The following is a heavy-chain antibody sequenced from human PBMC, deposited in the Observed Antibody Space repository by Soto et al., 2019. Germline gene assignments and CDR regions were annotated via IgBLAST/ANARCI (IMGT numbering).Heavy chain of an antibody. CDR3: ARGQGVRGVTPA. Sequence: PSETLSLTCAVYGGSFSGYYWSWIRQPPGKGLEWIGEINHSGSTNYNPSLKSRVTISVDTSKNQFSLKLSSVTAADTAVYYCARGQGVRGVTPAWGQGTLVTVSS. D-gene: IGHD3-10*01. CDR2: INHSGST. CDR1: GGSFSGYY. V-gene: IGHV4-34*01. J-gene: IGHJ5*02.